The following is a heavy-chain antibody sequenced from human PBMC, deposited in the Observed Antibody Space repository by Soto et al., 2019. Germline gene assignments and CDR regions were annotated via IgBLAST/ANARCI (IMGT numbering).Heavy chain of an antibody. J-gene: IGHJ6*02. Sequence: GASVNVSCKASGFTFTSSAVQWVRQARGQRLEWIGWIVVGSGNTNYAQKFQERVTITRDMSTSTAYMELSSLRSEDTAVYYCAADYLSYCGGDCYSNYYYYGMDVWGQGTTVTVSS. CDR2: IVVGSGNT. CDR1: GFTFTSSA. V-gene: IGHV1-58*01. D-gene: IGHD2-21*02. CDR3: AADYLSYCGGDCYSNYYYYGMDV.